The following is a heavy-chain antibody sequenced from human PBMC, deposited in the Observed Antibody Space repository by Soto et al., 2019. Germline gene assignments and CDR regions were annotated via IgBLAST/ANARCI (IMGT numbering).Heavy chain of an antibody. CDR2: IDSSGDST. CDR1: GFTFKSHS. Sequence: EVQLVESGGGLVQPGGSLRLSCSSSGFTFKSHSMNWVRQAPGKGLEWIARIDSSGDSTYYADSVKGRFAVSRDNANSSLFLQMNSLRDEYTDVYYCARVQLVDWFFINRDLYRMDVWGQGTPVVVSS. CDR3: ARVQLVDWFFINRDLYRMDV. V-gene: IGHV3-48*02. J-gene: IGHJ6*02. D-gene: IGHD6-13*01.